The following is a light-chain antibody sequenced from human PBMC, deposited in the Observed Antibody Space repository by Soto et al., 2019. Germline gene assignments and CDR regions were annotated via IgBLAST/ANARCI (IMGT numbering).Light chain of an antibody. CDR2: DVT. Sequence: QSALTQPPSASGSPGQSVTISCTGTSSDVGAYNYVSWYQQHPGIAPKLMIYDVTNRTSGVSNRFSGSKSGNTASLTISGHQAEAEADYVCISFTSSSTCVFGTGTKVTVL. V-gene: IGLV2-14*03. CDR3: ISFTSSSTCV. CDR1: SSDVGAYNY. J-gene: IGLJ1*01.